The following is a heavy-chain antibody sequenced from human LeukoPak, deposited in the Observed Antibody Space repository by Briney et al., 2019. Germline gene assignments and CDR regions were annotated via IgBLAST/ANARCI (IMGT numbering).Heavy chain of an antibody. D-gene: IGHD3-22*01. V-gene: IGHV3-53*01. CDR2: IYSGGST. Sequence: ETLSLTCTVSGGSISTYYWSWVRQAPGKGLEWVSVIYSGGSTYYADSVKGRFTISRDISKNTLSLQMNSLRAEDTAVYFCASTYYYDSRSSRAFDLWGQGTMVTVSS. CDR3: ASTYYYDSRSSRAFDL. CDR1: GGSISTYY. J-gene: IGHJ3*01.